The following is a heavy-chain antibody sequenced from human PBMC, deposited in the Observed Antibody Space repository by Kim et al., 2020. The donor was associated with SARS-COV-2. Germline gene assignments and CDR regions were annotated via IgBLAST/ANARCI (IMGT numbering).Heavy chain of an antibody. Sequence: ASVKVSCKASGYTFTSYAMHWVRQAPGQRLEWMGWINAGNGNTKYSQKFQGRVTITRDTSASTAYMELSSLTSEDTAVYYCARVQYGVRGVILAFDIWGQGTMVTVSS. CDR2: INAGNGNT. V-gene: IGHV1-3*01. D-gene: IGHD3-10*01. CDR1: GYTFTSYA. CDR3: ARVQYGVRGVILAFDI. J-gene: IGHJ3*02.